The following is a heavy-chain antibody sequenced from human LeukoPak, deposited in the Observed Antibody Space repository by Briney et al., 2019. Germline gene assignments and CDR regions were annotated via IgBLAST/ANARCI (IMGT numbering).Heavy chain of an antibody. CDR1: GVTLSNYA. CDR2: ISGSSYHI. D-gene: IGHD1-26*01. Sequence: GSLRLSCVASGVTLSNYAMSWARQAPGKGLEWVSSISGSSYHIYYADSVKGRFTISRDNANNLLYLQMNSLRAEDTAVYYCASGTIVGARGADNWGQGTLVTVSS. CDR3: ASGTIVGARGADN. V-gene: IGHV3-21*01. J-gene: IGHJ4*02.